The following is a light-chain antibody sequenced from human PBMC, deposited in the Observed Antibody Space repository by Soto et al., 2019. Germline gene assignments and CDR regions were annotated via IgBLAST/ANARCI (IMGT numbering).Light chain of an antibody. CDR3: QQRSNWLVT. J-gene: IGKJ4*01. Sequence: EIVLTQSPATLSLSPGERATLSCRASQSVSSFLVWYQQKPGQAPRLLIYDASNRATGIPARFSGSGSGTDFTLTISSLEPEDFAVYYCQQRSNWLVTFGGGTKVDI. CDR1: QSVSSF. CDR2: DAS. V-gene: IGKV3-11*01.